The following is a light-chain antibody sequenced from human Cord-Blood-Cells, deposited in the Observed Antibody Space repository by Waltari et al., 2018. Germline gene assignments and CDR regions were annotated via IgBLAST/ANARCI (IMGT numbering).Light chain of an antibody. V-gene: IGKV3-20*01. CDR1: HRLNKRY. CDR2: GAS. J-gene: IGKJ2*01. Sequence: VLTQSPGTLSLSPGERATLSCRSSHRLNKRYLAWYQQKPGQAPRLLIYGASSRAAGIPDRFSGSGSGTDFTLTISSLEADDSAVYYCQQYGSSVLYTFGQGTKLEIK. CDR3: QQYGSSVLYT.